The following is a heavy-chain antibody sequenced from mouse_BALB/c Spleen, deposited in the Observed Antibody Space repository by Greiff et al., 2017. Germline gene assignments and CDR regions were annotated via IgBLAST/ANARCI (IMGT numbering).Heavy chain of an antibody. D-gene: IGHD1-1*02. V-gene: IGHV14-3*02. CDR2: IDPANGNT. Sequence: EVQLQQSGAELVKPGASVKLSCTASGFNIKDTYMHWVKQRPEQGLEWIGRIDPANGNTKYDPKFQGKATITADTSSNTAYLQLSSLTSEDTAVYYCAMVLGYAMDYWGQGTSVTVSS. CDR3: AMVLGYAMDY. CDR1: GFNIKDTY. J-gene: IGHJ4*01.